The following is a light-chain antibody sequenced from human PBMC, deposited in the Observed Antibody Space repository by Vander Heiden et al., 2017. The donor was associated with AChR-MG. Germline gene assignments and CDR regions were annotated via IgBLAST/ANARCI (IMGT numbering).Light chain of an antibody. J-gene: IGKJ1*01. CDR1: QSISSW. Sequence: DIQMAHSPYTLSASVGDSVTISCRASQSISSWLAWYQQKPGKPPKLLIYRASTLDSGVPSRFSGSGSGTEFTLTISGLQPDDFVTYYCHQYKSYPWTFGQGTKVEIK. V-gene: IGKV1-5*03. CDR3: HQYKSYPWT. CDR2: RAS.